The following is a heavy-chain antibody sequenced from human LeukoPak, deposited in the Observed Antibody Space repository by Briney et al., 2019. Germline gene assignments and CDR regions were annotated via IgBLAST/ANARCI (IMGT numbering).Heavy chain of an antibody. CDR2: IYSGGST. J-gene: IGHJ5*02. Sequence: GGSLRLSCAASGFTVSSNYMSWVRQAPGKGLEWVSVIYSGGSTYYADSVKGRFTISRDNSKNTLYLQVNSLRAEDTAVYYCAKDSLIAVAVYSFEHWGQGTLVTVSS. CDR1: GFTVSSNY. CDR3: AKDSLIAVAVYSFEH. D-gene: IGHD6-19*01. V-gene: IGHV3-53*01.